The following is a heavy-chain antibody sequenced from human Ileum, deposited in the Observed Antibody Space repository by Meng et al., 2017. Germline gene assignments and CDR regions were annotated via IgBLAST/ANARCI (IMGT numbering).Heavy chain of an antibody. Sequence: IHFKASRPTLWKPPPTPTLACTFSGFSLTPGAEGVGWFCQPQGMGLEWLAMIYRYDEKRFSPSLNSRLTITKDTSKSQVVLTMTNMDPVDTATYYCARGRVATWWFDPWGQGALVTVSS. D-gene: IGHD2-15*01. J-gene: IGHJ5*02. CDR1: GFSLTPGAEG. CDR3: ARGRVATWWFDP. V-gene: IGHV2-5*01. CDR2: IYRYDEK.